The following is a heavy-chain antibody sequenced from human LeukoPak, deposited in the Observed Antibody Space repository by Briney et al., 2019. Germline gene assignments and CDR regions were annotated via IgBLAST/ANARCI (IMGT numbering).Heavy chain of an antibody. J-gene: IGHJ3*02. V-gene: IGHV4-39*01. CDR1: GGSISSSYYY. D-gene: IGHD2-15*01. Sequence: SETLSLTCTVSGGSISSSYYYWGWIRQPPGKGLEWIGSIYYSGSTYYNPSLKSRVTISVDTSKNQFSLKLRSVTAADTAVYYCARGGGPLYCSGGSCPVGIWGQGTMVTVSS. CDR2: IYYSGST. CDR3: ARGGGPLYCSGGSCPVGI.